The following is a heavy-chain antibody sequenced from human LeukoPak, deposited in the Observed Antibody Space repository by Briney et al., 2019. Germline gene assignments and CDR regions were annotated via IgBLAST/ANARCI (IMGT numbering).Heavy chain of an antibody. Sequence: GGSLRLSCVASGFTFSSYSMNWVRQAPGKGPEWVSSISSDSNYIYYADSVKGRFTISRDNSKNTLYLQMNSLTADDTAVYHCAKGGGTYDSSGPLGHWGQGTLVTVSS. CDR1: GFTFSSYS. J-gene: IGHJ4*02. CDR3: AKGGGTYDSSGPLGH. V-gene: IGHV3-21*04. D-gene: IGHD3-22*01. CDR2: ISSDSNYI.